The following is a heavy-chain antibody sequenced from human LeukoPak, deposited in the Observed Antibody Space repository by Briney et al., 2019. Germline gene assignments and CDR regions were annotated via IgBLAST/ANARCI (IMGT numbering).Heavy chain of an antibody. CDR2: ITPFNGNT. CDR3: ANSPDSGGLGP. Sequence: SVKVSCKASGGTFSSYAISWVRQAPGQALEWMGWITPFNGNTNYAQKFQDRVTITRDRSMSTAYMELSSLKSEDTAMYYCANSPDSGGLGPWGQGTLVTVSS. J-gene: IGHJ5*02. V-gene: IGHV1-45*02. D-gene: IGHD3-10*01. CDR1: GGTFSSYA.